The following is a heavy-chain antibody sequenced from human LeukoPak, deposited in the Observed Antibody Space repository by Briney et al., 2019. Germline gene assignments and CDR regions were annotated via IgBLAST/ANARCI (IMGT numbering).Heavy chain of an antibody. D-gene: IGHD2-2*01. CDR2: IIPIFGTA. CDR3: ARAAYCSSTSCNEGWFDP. V-gene: IGHV1-69*05. CDR1: GYTFTGYY. Sequence: ASVKVSCKASGYTFTGYYMHWVRQAPGQGLERMGGIIPIFGTANYAQKFQGRVTITTDESTSTAYMELSSLRSEDTAVYYCARAAYCSSTSCNEGWFDPWGQGTLVTVSS. J-gene: IGHJ5*02.